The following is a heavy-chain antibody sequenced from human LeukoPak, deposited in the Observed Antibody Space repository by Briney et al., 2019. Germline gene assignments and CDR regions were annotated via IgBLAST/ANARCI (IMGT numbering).Heavy chain of an antibody. J-gene: IGHJ4*02. CDR2: ISGDNGQT. CDR1: GYTFSNYA. CDR3: ARDPGTYTGSYYGLN. V-gene: IGHV1-18*01. Sequence: GSVTVSCKASGYTFSNYAITWVRQAPGQGLEWMGWISGDNGQTKYAQNFQDRVTMTTDTPTSTAYLELKSLRSDDTAVYYCARDPGTYTGSYYGLNWGQGTLVTV. D-gene: IGHD1-26*01.